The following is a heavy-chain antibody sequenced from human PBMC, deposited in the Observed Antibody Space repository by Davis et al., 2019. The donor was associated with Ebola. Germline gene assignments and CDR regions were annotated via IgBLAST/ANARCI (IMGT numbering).Heavy chain of an antibody. CDR2: MNPNSGNT. CDR1: GYTFTSYD. Sequence: ASVKVSCKASGYTFTSYDINWVRQATGQGLEWMRWMNPNSGNTGYAQKFQGRVTITADESTSTAYMELSSLRSEDTAVYYCARDRGRMLPGVVRDHVGGMDVWGQGTTVTVSS. V-gene: IGHV1-8*03. J-gene: IGHJ6*02. D-gene: IGHD3-22*01. CDR3: ARDRGRMLPGVVRDHVGGMDV.